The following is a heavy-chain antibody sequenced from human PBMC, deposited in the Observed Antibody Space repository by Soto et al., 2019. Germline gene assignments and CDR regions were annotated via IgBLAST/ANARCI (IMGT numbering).Heavy chain of an antibody. CDR1: GFTFSSYG. CDR3: AREGQDIVVVVAARNDAFDI. D-gene: IGHD2-15*01. J-gene: IGHJ3*02. V-gene: IGHV3-33*01. CDR2: IWYDGSNK. Sequence: GGSLRLSCVASGFTFSSYGMHWVRQAPGKGLEWVAVIWYDGSNKYYADSVKGRFTISRDNSKNTLYLQMNSLRAEDTAVYYCAREGQDIVVVVAARNDAFDIWGQGTMVTVSS.